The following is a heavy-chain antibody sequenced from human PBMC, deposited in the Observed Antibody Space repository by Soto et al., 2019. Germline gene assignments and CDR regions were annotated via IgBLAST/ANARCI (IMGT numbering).Heavy chain of an antibody. V-gene: IGHV1-2*04. CDR2: INPNSGGT. CDR3: ARGGVVVVPAALGLYYYYGMDV. D-gene: IGHD2-2*01. Sequence: ASVKVSCKASGYTFTGYYMHWVRQAPGQGLEWMGWINPNSGGTNYAQKFQGWVTMTRDTSISTAYMELSRLRSDDTAVYYCARGGVVVVPAALGLYYYYGMDVWGQGTKVTV. CDR1: GYTFTGYY. J-gene: IGHJ6*02.